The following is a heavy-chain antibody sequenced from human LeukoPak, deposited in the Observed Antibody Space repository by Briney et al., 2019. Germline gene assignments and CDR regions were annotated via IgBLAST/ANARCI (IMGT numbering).Heavy chain of an antibody. D-gene: IGHD3-9*01. CDR1: GFTFSSYG. V-gene: IGHV3-30*18. CDR2: ISYEGSNK. Sequence: GGSLRLSCAASGFTFSSYGMHWVRQAPGKGLEWVAVISYEGSNKYYADSVKGRFTISRDNSKNTLYLQMNSLRAEDTAVYYCAKSLEPARYDILTGYYNPATWGGYGTDVWGQGTTVTVSS. CDR3: AKSLEPARYDILTGYYNPATWGGYGTDV. J-gene: IGHJ6*02.